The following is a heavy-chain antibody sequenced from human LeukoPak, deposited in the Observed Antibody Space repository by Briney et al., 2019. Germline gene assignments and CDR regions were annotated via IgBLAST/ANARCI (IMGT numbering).Heavy chain of an antibody. D-gene: IGHD3-9*01. CDR2: ISSSSSYI. CDR3: ARDGDILTGTPY. J-gene: IGHJ4*02. Sequence: GGSLRLSCAASGFTLSSYAMSWVRQAPGKGLEWVSSISSSSSYIYYADSVKGRFTISRDNAKNSLYLQMNSLRAEDTAVYYCARDGDILTGTPYWGQGTLVTVST. CDR1: GFTLSSYA. V-gene: IGHV3-21*01.